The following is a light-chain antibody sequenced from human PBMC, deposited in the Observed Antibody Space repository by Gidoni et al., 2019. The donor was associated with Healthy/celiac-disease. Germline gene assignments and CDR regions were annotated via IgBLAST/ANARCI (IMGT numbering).Light chain of an antibody. CDR2: AAS. V-gene: IGKV1-6*01. Sequence: AIQMTQSPSSLSASVGDRVPITCRASQGIRNDLGWYQQKPGKAPKLLIYAASSLQSGVPSRFSGSGSGTDFTLTISSLQPEDFATYYCLQDYNYPLTFGQXTKVEIK. CDR1: QGIRND. CDR3: LQDYNYPLT. J-gene: IGKJ1*01.